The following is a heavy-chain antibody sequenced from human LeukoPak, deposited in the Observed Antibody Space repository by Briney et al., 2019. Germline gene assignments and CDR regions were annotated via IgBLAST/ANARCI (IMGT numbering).Heavy chain of an antibody. V-gene: IGHV4-59*01. CDR2: SSYSGST. D-gene: IGHD4-17*01. CDR3: ARLSTVTTSFDY. J-gene: IGHJ4*02. Sequence: SETLSLTCTVSGDSISSYYWSWVRQPPGKGLEWIGYSSYSGSTNYNPSLKSRVTISVDTSKNQFSLKLSSVTAADTAVYYCARLSTVTTSFDYWGQGTLVTVSS. CDR1: GDSISSYY.